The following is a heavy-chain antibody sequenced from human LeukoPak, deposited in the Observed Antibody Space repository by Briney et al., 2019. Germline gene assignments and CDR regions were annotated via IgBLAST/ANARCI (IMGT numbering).Heavy chain of an antibody. V-gene: IGHV4-34*01. CDR2: INHSGST. J-gene: IGHJ4*02. CDR3: AGHDFWSGYSQLGLYYIDY. Sequence: SETLSLTCAVYGGSFSGYYWSWVRQPPGKGREGSGEINHSGSTDYNPSLKSRVTISVDTSKNQSSLTLSSVTAADTAVYSCAGHDFWSGYSQLGLYYIDYWGQGTLVTVSS. D-gene: IGHD3-3*01. CDR1: GGSFSGYY.